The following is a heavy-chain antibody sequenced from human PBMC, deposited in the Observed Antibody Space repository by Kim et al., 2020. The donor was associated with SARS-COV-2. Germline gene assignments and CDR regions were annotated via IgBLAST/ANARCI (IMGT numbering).Heavy chain of an antibody. D-gene: IGHD3-3*01. J-gene: IGHJ4*02. CDR2: IYPGDSDT. Sequence: GASLKISCKGSGYSFTSYWIGWVRQMPGKGLEWMGIIYPGDSDTRYSPSFQGQVTISADKSISTAYLQWSSLKASDTAMYYCARRGAKGYYDFWSGYLSFDYWGQGELVTVSS. CDR1: GYSFTSYW. CDR3: ARRGAKGYYDFWSGYLSFDY. V-gene: IGHV5-51*01.